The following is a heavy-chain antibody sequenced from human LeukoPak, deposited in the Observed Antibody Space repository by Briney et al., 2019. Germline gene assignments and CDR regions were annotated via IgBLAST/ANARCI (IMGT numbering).Heavy chain of an antibody. J-gene: IGHJ4*02. Sequence: GESLKISCKGSGYSFTSYWIGWVRQMPGKGLEWMGIIYPGDSDTSYSPSFQGQVTISADKSISTAYLQWSSLKASDTAMYYCALGSGELARGYYFDYWGQGTLVTVSS. CDR3: ALGSGELARGYYFDY. CDR2: IYPGDSDT. V-gene: IGHV5-51*01. D-gene: IGHD1-7*01. CDR1: GYSFTSYW.